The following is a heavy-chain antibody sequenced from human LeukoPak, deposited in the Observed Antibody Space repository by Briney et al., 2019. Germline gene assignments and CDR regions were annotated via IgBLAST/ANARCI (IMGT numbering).Heavy chain of an antibody. CDR1: GGTFSSYA. Sequence: WASVKVSCKASGGTFSSYAISWVRQAPGQGLEWMGGIIPIFGTANYAQKFQGRVTITADKSTSTAYMELSSLRSEDTAVYFCASRDAVVTPQKGVSGYYYYYMDVWGKGTTVTVSS. D-gene: IGHD4-23*01. CDR2: IIPIFGTA. V-gene: IGHV1-69*06. J-gene: IGHJ6*03. CDR3: ASRDAVVTPQKGVSGYYYYYMDV.